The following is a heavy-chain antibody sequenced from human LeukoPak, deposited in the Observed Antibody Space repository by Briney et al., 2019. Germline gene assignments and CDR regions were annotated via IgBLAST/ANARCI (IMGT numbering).Heavy chain of an antibody. V-gene: IGHV1-69*13. J-gene: IGHJ4*02. CDR3: ARDSELLVFDY. CDR1: GGTFSSYA. CDR2: IIPIFGTA. Sequence: GASVKVSCKASGGTFSSYAISWVRQAPGQGLEWMGGIIPIFGTANYAQKFQGRVTITADESTSTAYMELSSLRSEDTAVYYCARDSELLVFDYWAREPWSPSPQ. D-gene: IGHD1-26*01.